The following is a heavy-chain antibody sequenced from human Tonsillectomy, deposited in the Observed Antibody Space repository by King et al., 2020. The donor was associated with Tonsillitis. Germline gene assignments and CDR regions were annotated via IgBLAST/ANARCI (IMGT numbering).Heavy chain of an antibody. CDR2: IYTSGNT. V-gene: IGHV4-61*02. Sequence: VQLQESGPGLVKPSQTLSLTCTVSDASISGGSYYWSCIRQPAGKGLEWIGRIYTSGNTNYNPSFKSRVTISIDTSKTQFSLMLSSVTVADTAVYYCARSGYSSGYQDFWGQGTLVTVSS. D-gene: IGHD6-19*01. J-gene: IGHJ4*02. CDR1: DASISGGSYY. CDR3: ARSGYSSGYQDF.